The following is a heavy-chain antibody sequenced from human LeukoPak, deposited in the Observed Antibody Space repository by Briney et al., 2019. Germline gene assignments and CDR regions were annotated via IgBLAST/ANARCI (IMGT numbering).Heavy chain of an antibody. Sequence: ASVKVSCKASEYTFTGYYMHWVRQAPGQGLEWMGWINPNSGVTNYAQKFQGKVTMTRDTSISTAYMELNRLRSDDAAVYYCARFGELMPAFDYWGQGTLVTVSS. CDR2: INPNSGVT. V-gene: IGHV1-2*02. CDR1: EYTFTGYY. D-gene: IGHD3-10*01. J-gene: IGHJ4*02. CDR3: ARFGELMPAFDY.